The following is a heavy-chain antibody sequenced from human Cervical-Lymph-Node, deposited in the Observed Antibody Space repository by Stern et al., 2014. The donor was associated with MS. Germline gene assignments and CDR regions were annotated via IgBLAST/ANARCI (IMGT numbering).Heavy chain of an antibody. Sequence: VQLVESGPGLVKPSQTLSLTCTVSGGSISSGGYSWSWIRQHPGKGLEWIGYIYYSGSTYYNPSLKSRVTISVDTSKNQFSLKLSSVTAADTAVYYCARVVDYGGFYFDYWGQGTLVTVSS. D-gene: IGHD4-23*01. J-gene: IGHJ4*02. V-gene: IGHV4-31*03. CDR2: IYYSGST. CDR3: ARVVDYGGFYFDY. CDR1: GGSISSGGYS.